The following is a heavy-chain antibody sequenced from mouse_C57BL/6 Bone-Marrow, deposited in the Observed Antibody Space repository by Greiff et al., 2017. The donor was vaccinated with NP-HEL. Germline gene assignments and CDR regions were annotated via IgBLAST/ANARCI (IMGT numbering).Heavy chain of an antibody. CDR3: ARSPLWLQRNYYAMDY. D-gene: IGHD2-2*01. J-gene: IGHJ4*01. Sequence: EVQLQESGPGLAKPSQTLSLTCSVTGYSITSDYWNWIRKFPGNKLEYMGYISYSGSTYYNPSLKSRISLTRDTSKNQYYLQLKSVTTEDTSTYYCARSPLWLQRNYYAMDYWGQGTSVTVSS. V-gene: IGHV3-8*01. CDR2: ISYSGST. CDR1: GYSITSDY.